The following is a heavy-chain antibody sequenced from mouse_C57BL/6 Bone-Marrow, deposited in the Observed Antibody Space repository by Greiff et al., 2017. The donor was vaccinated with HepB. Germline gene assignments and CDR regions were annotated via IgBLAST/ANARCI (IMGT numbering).Heavy chain of an antibody. J-gene: IGHJ3*01. V-gene: IGHV6-6*01. CDR3: TMAQTGTWFAY. CDR2: IRNKANNHAT. D-gene: IGHD4-1*01. Sequence: EVKLQESGGGLVQPGGSMKLSCAASGFTFSDDWMDWVRQSPEKGLEWVAEIRNKANNHATYYAESVKGRFTISRADSKISVYLQMNSLRAEETGIYYGTMAQTGTWFAYWGQGTLVTVSA. CDR1: GFTFSDDW.